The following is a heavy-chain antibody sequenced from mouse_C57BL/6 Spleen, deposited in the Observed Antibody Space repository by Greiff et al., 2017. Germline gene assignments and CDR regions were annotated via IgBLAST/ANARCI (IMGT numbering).Heavy chain of an antibody. D-gene: IGHD2-5*01. Sequence: QVQLQQSGAELVKPGASVKLSCKASGYTFTEYTIHWVKQRPGQGLEWIGWFYPGSGSIKYNEKFKDKATLTADKSSSTVYMELRRMTSEDSAVYFCARHEGKDYYSNYLDDWGQGTTLTVSS. V-gene: IGHV1-62-2*01. J-gene: IGHJ2*01. CDR3: ARHEGKDYYSNYLDD. CDR2: FYPGSGSI. CDR1: GYTFTEYT.